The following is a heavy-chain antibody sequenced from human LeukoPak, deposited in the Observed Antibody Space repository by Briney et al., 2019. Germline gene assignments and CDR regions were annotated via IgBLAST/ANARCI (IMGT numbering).Heavy chain of an antibody. CDR1: GFTFSSYA. CDR2: ISSNGGST. D-gene: IGHD6-19*01. Sequence: GGSLRLSCAASGFTFSSYAMHWVRQAPGKGLEYVSAISSNGGSTYYANSVKGRFTISRDNSKNTLYLQMGSLRAEDMAVYYCARTPSGWYLGPFDYWGQGTLVTVSS. CDR3: ARTPSGWYLGPFDY. J-gene: IGHJ4*02. V-gene: IGHV3-64*01.